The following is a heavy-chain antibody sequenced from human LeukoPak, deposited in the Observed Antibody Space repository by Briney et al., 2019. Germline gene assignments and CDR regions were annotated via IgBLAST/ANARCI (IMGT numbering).Heavy chain of an antibody. CDR3: ARELPRGPHFDY. J-gene: IGHJ4*02. CDR1: GGSISSGDYY. Sequence: SETLPLTCTVSGGSISSGDYYWSWIRQPPGKGLEWIGYIYYSGSTYYNPSLKSRVTISVDTSKNQFSLKLSSVTAADTAVYYCARELPRGPHFDYWGQGTLVTVSS. V-gene: IGHV4-30-4*01. D-gene: IGHD1-26*01. CDR2: IYYSGST.